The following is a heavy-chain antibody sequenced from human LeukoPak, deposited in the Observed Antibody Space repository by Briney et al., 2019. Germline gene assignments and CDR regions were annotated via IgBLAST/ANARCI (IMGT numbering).Heavy chain of an antibody. CDR2: IYYSGST. V-gene: IGHV4-59*08. J-gene: IGHJ4*02. Sequence: SETLSLTCTVSGGSISSYYWSWIRQPPGKGLEWIGYIYYSGSTNYNPSLKSRVTISVDTSKNQFSLKLSSVTAADTAVYYCARHYYDSSGYYYFDYWGQGTLVTVSS. CDR3: ARHYYDSSGYYYFDY. CDR1: GGSISSYY. D-gene: IGHD3-22*01.